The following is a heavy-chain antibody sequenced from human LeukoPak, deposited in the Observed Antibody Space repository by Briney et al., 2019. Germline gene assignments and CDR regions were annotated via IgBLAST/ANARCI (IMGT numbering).Heavy chain of an antibody. CDR1: GGTFSSYA. J-gene: IGHJ4*02. CDR2: IIPIFGTA. V-gene: IGHV1-69*13. CDR3: AKLLNSGYDFDY. D-gene: IGHD5-12*01. Sequence: ASVKVSCKASGGTFSSYAISWVRQAPGQGLEWMGGIIPIFGTANYAQKFQGRVTITADESTSTAYMELSSLRAEDTAVYYCAKLLNSGYDFDYWGQGTLVTVSS.